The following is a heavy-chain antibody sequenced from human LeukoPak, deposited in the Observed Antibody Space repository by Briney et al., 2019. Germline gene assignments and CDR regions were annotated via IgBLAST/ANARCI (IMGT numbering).Heavy chain of an antibody. CDR2: ISYDGNNN. D-gene: IGHD3-3*01. J-gene: IGHJ6*03. CDR1: GFPFNSNA. CDR3: AKTSLSDPSGHYYYMDV. V-gene: IGHV3-30*04. Sequence: PGGCLRLSCAASGFPFNSNAMHLVRQAPGKGLEWVAVISYDGNNNYYAVSVKARFTISRDNSQNTVSLQLNNLRIEDTALYYCAKTSLSDPSGHYYYMDVWGKGTTVTVSS.